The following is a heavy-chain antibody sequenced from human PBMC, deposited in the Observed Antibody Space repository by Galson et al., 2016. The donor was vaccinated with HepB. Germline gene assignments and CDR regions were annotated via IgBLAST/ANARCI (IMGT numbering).Heavy chain of an antibody. Sequence: SVKVSCKASGHTLTGYYMHWVRQAPGQGLEWMGWINPDSGVTSYAQKFQGRVTMTRDTSISTVYMELSRLKSDDTAIYYCARDRYSGSYYVGAFDIWGQGTMVTVS. CDR1: GHTLTGYY. V-gene: IGHV1-2*02. D-gene: IGHD1-26*01. CDR3: ARDRYSGSYYVGAFDI. CDR2: INPDSGVT. J-gene: IGHJ3*02.